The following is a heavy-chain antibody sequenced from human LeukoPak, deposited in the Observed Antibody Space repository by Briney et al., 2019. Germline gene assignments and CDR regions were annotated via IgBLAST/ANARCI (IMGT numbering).Heavy chain of an antibody. Sequence: GGCLTLSCAASRFTYSRDWMSWVRQAPGQGLEWVANIKKDGSEKYYVDSVKGRFTISRDNAKNSLYLQMNSLRAEDTAVYYCAREGYSSTLVDYWGQGTLVTVSS. CDR3: AREGYSSTLVDY. J-gene: IGHJ4*02. D-gene: IGHD6-13*01. V-gene: IGHV3-7*01. CDR1: RFTYSRDW. CDR2: IKKDGSEK.